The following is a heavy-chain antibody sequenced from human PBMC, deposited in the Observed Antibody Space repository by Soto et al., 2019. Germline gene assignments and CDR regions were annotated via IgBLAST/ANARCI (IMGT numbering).Heavy chain of an antibody. J-gene: IGHJ4*02. Sequence: QVQLVESGGGLVKPEGSLRLSCAASGFTFSAYYMSWIRQAPGKGLEWVSYISDSGSLTHYGDSVKGRFTISRDNAKASLYLQTDSLRAEDTAIYYCARALVLGVGALSQWGQGTLVTVSS. V-gene: IGHV3-11*01. CDR3: ARALVLGVGALSQ. D-gene: IGHD1-26*01. CDR2: ISDSGSLT. CDR1: GFTFSAYY.